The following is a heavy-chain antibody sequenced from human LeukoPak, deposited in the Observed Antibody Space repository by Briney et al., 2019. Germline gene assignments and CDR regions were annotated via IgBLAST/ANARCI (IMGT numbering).Heavy chain of an antibody. J-gene: IGHJ4*02. CDR3: AGQGRTDYGPFDY. CDR2: IYYSGTT. D-gene: IGHD4-17*01. Sequence: SETLSLTCTVSGGSISSGGHFWNWIRQHPGRGLEWIGSIYYSGTTYYNPSLKSRVTISVDTSKNQLSLKLSSVTAADTAVYYCAGQGRTDYGPFDYWGQGTPVIVSS. CDR1: GGSISSGGHF. V-gene: IGHV4-31*03.